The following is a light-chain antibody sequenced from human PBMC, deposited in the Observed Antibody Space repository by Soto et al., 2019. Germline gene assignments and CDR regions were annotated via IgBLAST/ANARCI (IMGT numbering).Light chain of an antibody. CDR1: SSDFDIYKY. V-gene: IGLV2-14*01. Sequence: QSALTQPASVSGSPGQSITISCTGTSSDFDIYKYVSWYQQHPGKAPKLMIYQVTNRPSGVSNRFSGSTSGNRASLTISGLQAEDEADYYCCSYTSSINYVFGTGTKVTVL. CDR2: QVT. J-gene: IGLJ1*01. CDR3: CSYTSSINYV.